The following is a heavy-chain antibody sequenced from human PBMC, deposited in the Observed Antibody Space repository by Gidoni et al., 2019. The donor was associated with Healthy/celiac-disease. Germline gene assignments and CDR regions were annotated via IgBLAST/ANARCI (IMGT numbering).Heavy chain of an antibody. D-gene: IGHD3-10*01. CDR2: IYYSGST. J-gene: IGHJ4*02. CDR1: GGSVSSGSYY. V-gene: IGHV4-61*01. CDR3: ARWFSSVRGHDY. Sequence: QVQLQESGPGLVKPSETLSLTCTVSGGSVSSGSYYWSWIRQPPGKGLEWIGYIYYSGSTNYNPSLKSRVTISVDTSKNQFSLKLSSVTAADTAVYYCARWFSSVRGHDYWGQGTLVTVSS.